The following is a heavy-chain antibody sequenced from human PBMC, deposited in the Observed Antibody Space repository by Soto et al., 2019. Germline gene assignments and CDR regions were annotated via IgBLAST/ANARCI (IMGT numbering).Heavy chain of an antibody. CDR1: GDSVSSNSAA. CDR3: ARGPSPLAY. D-gene: IGHD6-6*01. J-gene: IGHJ4*02. CDR2: TYYRSKWYS. Sequence: SQTLSLTCAISGDSVSSNSAAWNWIRQSPSRGLEWLGRTYYRSKWYSYYAASVRSRITINADTSKNQFSLHLNSVTPQDTAVYYCARGPSPLAYWGRGTVVTFSS. V-gene: IGHV6-1*01.